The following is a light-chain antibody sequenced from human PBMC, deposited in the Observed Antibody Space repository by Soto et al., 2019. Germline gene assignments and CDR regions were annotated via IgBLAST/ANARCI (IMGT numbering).Light chain of an antibody. CDR2: AAS. CDR3: QQSYSIPFT. CDR1: QSISSY. V-gene: IGKV1-39*01. Sequence: DIQVTQSPSSLSASVGDRITITCRASQSISSYLNWYQQKPGKAPKLLIYAASSLQSGVPSRFSGSGSGTDFTLTISSLQPEDFATYYCQQSYSIPFTFGPGTKVDIK. J-gene: IGKJ3*01.